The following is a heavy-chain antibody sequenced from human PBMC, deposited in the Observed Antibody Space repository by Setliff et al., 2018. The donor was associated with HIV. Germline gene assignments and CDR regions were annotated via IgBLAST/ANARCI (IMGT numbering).Heavy chain of an antibody. CDR1: GYTFTNHW. D-gene: IGHD1-7*01. V-gene: IGHV5-51*01. Sequence: PGESLKISCVASGYTFTNHWIAWVRQTPGKGLGVMGIIYPIDSDTRYKSSFEGQVTIPADKSKSAVYLQWSSLKASDTAVYFCARLARTTYFDYWGQGAQVTVPQ. CDR3: ARLARTTYFDY. CDR2: IYPIDSDT. J-gene: IGHJ4*02.